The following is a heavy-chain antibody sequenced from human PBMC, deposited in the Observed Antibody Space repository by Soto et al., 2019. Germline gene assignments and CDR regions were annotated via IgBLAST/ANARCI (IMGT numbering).Heavy chain of an antibody. Sequence: QVQLQESGPGLVKPSETLSLTCTVSAGSISGYYWSWIRQPPGKGLECIGYICATGSTNYNPSLKSRVTISVDTSKNQFSLKLTSMTAADTAVYYCARGRPWELYDYWGQGTLVTVSS. CDR3: ARGRPWELYDY. V-gene: IGHV4-59*01. CDR1: AGSISGYY. D-gene: IGHD1-26*01. J-gene: IGHJ4*02. CDR2: ICATGST.